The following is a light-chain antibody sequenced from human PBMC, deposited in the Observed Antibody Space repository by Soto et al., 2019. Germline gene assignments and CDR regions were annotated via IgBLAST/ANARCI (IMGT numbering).Light chain of an antibody. CDR2: AAS. CDR1: QSMSRY. V-gene: IGKV1-39*01. J-gene: IGKJ5*01. CDR3: KQSYSTPIT. Sequence: DSPMTQSPSSLSASVGDTVTITCRASQSMSRYLNWYQQKPGKATTLLIYAASSLQSGVPSRFSGSGSGTDFTLTISSLQPGDVAMYYCKQSYSTPITLGQGTRLESK.